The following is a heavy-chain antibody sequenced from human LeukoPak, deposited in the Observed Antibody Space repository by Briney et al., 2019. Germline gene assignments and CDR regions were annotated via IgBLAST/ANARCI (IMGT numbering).Heavy chain of an antibody. D-gene: IGHD6-19*01. CDR3: VNQISGWVY. CDR2: SSSNGGST. J-gene: IGHJ4*02. Sequence: PGVSLRLSCSTSGFTFSTLSMHWVRQAPGKGLEYVSGSSSNGGSTYYADSVKGRFTISRDNSKNTLYLQMSSLRPEDTAVYYCVNQISGWVYWGQGTLVTVSS. V-gene: IGHV3-64D*06. CDR1: GFTFSTLS.